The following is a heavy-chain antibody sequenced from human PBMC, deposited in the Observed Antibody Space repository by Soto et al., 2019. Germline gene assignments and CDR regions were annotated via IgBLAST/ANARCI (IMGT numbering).Heavy chain of an antibody. V-gene: IGHV3-30*18. CDR1: GFTFSSYG. CDR2: ISYDGSNK. D-gene: IGHD3-9*01. Sequence: GGSLRLSCAASGFTFSSYGMHWVRQAPGKGLEWVAVISYDGSNKYYADSVKGRFTISRDNSKNTLYLQMNSLRAEDTAVYYCAKDAPLYYDILTGSKKGGPFDYWGQGTLVTVSS. CDR3: AKDAPLYYDILTGSKKGGPFDY. J-gene: IGHJ4*02.